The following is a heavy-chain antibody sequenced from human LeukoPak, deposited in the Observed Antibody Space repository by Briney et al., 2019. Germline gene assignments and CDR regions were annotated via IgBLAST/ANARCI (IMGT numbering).Heavy chain of an antibody. CDR3: AKASIYYDFWSGSYDAFDI. CDR1: GYSRFTFSNFA. Sequence: SGGSLRLSCAASGYSRFTFSNFAMGWVRQAPGKGLEWVSSISGSGGSTYYADSVKGRFTISRDNSKNTLYLQMNSLRAEDTAVYYCAKASIYYDFWSGSYDAFDIWGQGTMVTVSS. D-gene: IGHD3-3*01. CDR2: ISGSGGST. J-gene: IGHJ3*02. V-gene: IGHV3-23*01.